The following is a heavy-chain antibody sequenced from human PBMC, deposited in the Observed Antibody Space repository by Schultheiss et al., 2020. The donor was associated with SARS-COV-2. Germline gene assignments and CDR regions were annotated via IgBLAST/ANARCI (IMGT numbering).Heavy chain of an antibody. V-gene: IGHV3-13*05. CDR1: GFTFSSYD. CDR3: ARDWVLWGRRPSWSGYGMDV. D-gene: IGHD3-10*01. J-gene: IGHJ6*02. CDR2: IGTAGDP. Sequence: GGSLRLSCAASGFTFSSYDMHWVRQATGKGLEWVSAIGTAGDPYYPGSVKGRFTISRDNAKNSLYLQMNSLRAEDTAVYYCARDWVLWGRRPSWSGYGMDVWGQGTTVTVSS.